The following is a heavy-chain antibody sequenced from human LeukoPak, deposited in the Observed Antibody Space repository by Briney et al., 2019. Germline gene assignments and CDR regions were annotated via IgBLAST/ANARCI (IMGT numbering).Heavy chain of an antibody. V-gene: IGHV3-7*01. CDR2: IKQGGGER. CDR1: GFTFNRHW. D-gene: IGHD6-19*01. J-gene: IGHJ6*04. CDR3: AREGGQWLQQRYGMDV. Sequence: GGSLRLSCAASGFTFNRHWMNWVRQAPGKGLEWVANIKQGGGERNYVDSVKGRFTIPRDNSKNTLYLQMNSLRAEDTAVYYCAREGGQWLQQRYGMDVWGKGTTVTVSS.